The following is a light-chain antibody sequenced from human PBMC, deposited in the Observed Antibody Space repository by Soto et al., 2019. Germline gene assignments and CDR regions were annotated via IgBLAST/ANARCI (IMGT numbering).Light chain of an antibody. CDR1: SSDVGGYNY. V-gene: IGLV2-8*01. CDR2: EVS. CDR3: SSYAGSNNPYV. Sequence: HSVLTQPRSASGSPGQSVAISCTGTSSDVGGYNYVSWYQQHPGKAPKLMIYEVSKRPSGVPDRFSGSKSGNMASLTVSGLQAEDEADYYCSSYAGSNNPYVFGTGTKVTVL. J-gene: IGLJ1*01.